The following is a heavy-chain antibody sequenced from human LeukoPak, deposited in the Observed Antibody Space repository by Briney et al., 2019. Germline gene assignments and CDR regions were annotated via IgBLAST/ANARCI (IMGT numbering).Heavy chain of an antibody. CDR3: AREGPDCSGGSCYSHYYYGMDV. CDR1: GFTFSSYA. J-gene: IGHJ6*02. V-gene: IGHV3-30*04. Sequence: PGGSLRLSCAASGFTFSSYAMHWVRQAPGKGLEWVAVISYDGSNKYYADSVKGRFTISRDNSKNTLYLQMNSLRAEDTAVYYCAREGPDCSGGSCYSHYYYGMDVWGQGTTVTVSS. D-gene: IGHD2-15*01. CDR2: ISYDGSNK.